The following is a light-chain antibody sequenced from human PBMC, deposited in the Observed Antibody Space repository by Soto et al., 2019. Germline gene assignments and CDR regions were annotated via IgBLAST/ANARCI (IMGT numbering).Light chain of an antibody. J-gene: IGKJ4*01. CDR1: QSVNSY. CDR2: DAS. V-gene: IGKV3-11*01. CDR3: QQRSNWPPRT. Sequence: EIVLTQSPATLSLSPGERATLSCRASQSVNSYLAWYQQKPGQAPRLLIYDASNRATGIPARFSGSGSGTDFTLTISSLEPEDLAVYYCQQRSNWPPRTFGGGTKVEIK.